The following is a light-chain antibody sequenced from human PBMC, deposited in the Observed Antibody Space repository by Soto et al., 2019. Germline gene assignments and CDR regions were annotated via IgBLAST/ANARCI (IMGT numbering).Light chain of an antibody. CDR2: DAS. V-gene: IGKV3-11*01. CDR1: QSVRSS. Sequence: EIVLTQSPDTLSLSPGERATLSCRASQSVRSSLAWYQQKPGQAPRLLIYDASNRVTGIPARFSGSGSGTDFTLTISTLEPEDFAVYYCQQRRNWTPEATFGPGTKVDIK. CDR3: QQRRNWTPEAT. J-gene: IGKJ3*01.